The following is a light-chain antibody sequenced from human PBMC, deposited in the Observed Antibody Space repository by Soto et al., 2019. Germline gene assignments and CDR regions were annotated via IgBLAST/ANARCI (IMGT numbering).Light chain of an antibody. V-gene: IGKV1-5*01. J-gene: IGKJ1*01. CDR3: QQYLTYST. CDR1: QSISTS. CDR2: GAS. Sequence: DIQMTQSPSTLSASVGDTVTITCRASQSISTSLAWYQQKPGKAPNLLISGASTLEDGVPSRFRGSGSGTEFTLTITSLQTDDFANYYCQQYLTYSTFGQGTRVEIE.